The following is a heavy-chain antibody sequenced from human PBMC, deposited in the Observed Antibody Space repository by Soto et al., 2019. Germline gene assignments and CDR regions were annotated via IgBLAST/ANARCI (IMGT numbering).Heavy chain of an antibody. CDR2: ISGSGGST. J-gene: IGHJ6*02. CDR1: GFTFSSYA. V-gene: IGHV3-23*01. D-gene: IGHD5-12*01. Sequence: GGSLRLSCAASGFTFSSYAMSWVRQAPGKGLEWVSAISGSGGSTYYADSVKGRFTISRDNSKNTLYLQMNSLRAEDTAVYYCAKDNLRSKYYYYGMDVWGQGTTVTVSS. CDR3: AKDNLRSKYYYYGMDV.